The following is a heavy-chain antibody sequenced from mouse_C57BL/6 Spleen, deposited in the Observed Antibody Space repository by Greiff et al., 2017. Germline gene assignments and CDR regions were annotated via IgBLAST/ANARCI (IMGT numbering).Heavy chain of an antibody. CDR1: GFTFSSYA. J-gene: IGHJ2*01. V-gene: IGHV5-9-1*02. CDR3: TRGRGRLFNLFDD. Sequence: EVQLVESGEGLVKPGGSLKLSCAASGFTFSSYAMSWVRQTPEKRLEWVAYIRRGGDYNYYADTVKGRFTISRDNARNTLYLQMSSLKSEDTAMYDGTRGRGRLFNLFDDWGKGTTLTVSS. CDR2: IRRGGDYN. D-gene: IGHD6-2*01.